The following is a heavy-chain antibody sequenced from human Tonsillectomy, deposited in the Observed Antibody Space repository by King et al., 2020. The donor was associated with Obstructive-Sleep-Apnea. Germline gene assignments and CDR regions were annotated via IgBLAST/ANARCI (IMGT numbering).Heavy chain of an antibody. CDR3: AKDNKPGYSYGPVYYYYGMDV. Sequence: VQLVESGGGVVQPGRSLRLSCAASGFTFSSYGMHGVCQAPGEGLERVAVISYDGSNKNYADSVKGRFTISRDNSKNTLFLQMNSLRAEDTAVYYCAKDNKPGYSYGPVYYYYGMDVWGQGTTVTVSS. CDR2: ISYDGSNK. V-gene: IGHV3-30*18. CDR1: GFTFSSYG. D-gene: IGHD5-18*01. J-gene: IGHJ6*02.